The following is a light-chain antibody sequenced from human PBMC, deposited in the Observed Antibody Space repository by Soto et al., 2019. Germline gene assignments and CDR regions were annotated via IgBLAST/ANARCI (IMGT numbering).Light chain of an antibody. CDR3: HKYTRYPQIT. CDR1: QSISSW. Sequence: DIQITLNHSTLSASVVDRVTITCRASQSISSWLAWYQQKPGKAPKLLIYKASSLESGVPSRFSGSGSGTEFTLTISSLQPADFAIHYCHKYTRYPQITFCQ. V-gene: IGKV1-5*03. CDR2: KAS. J-gene: IGKJ5*01.